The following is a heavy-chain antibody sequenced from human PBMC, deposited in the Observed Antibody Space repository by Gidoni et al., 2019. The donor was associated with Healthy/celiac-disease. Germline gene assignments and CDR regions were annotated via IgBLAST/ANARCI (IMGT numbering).Heavy chain of an antibody. CDR1: GYTFTSHG. CDR3: ARVLSYYGSGSYPYYYYMDV. V-gene: IGHV1-18*01. CDR2: ISTSNGNT. J-gene: IGHJ6*03. Sequence: QVQLVQSGAEVNKPGASVKVSCKASGYTFTSHGISWVRQAPGQGLEWMGWISTSNGNTNYAQKLQGRVTMTTYTSTSTAYMELRSLRSDDTAVYYCARVLSYYGSGSYPYYYYMDVWGKGTTVTVSS. D-gene: IGHD3-10*01.